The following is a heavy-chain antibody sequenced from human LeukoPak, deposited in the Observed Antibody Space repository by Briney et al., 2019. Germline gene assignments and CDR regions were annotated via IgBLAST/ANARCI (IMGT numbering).Heavy chain of an antibody. CDR2: ISYDGSDK. CDR3: AKDAATPALDY. D-gene: IGHD2-15*01. J-gene: IGHJ4*02. Sequence: SCKASGYTFTGYYMHWVRQAPGKGLEWVAVISYDGSDKYYADFVKGRFTISRDNPKSTLFLQINSLRGEDTAVYYCAKDAATPALDYWGQGTLVTVSS. V-gene: IGHV3-30*18. CDR1: GYTFTGYY.